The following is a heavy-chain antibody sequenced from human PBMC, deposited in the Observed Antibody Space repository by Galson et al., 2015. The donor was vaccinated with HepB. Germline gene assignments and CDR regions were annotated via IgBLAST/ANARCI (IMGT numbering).Heavy chain of an antibody. CDR2: ISANNGNT. V-gene: IGHV1-18*01. CDR3: ARVITSGAPYFDY. CDR1: GYTFTNYD. D-gene: IGHD1-26*01. Sequence: SVKVSCKASGYTFTNYDITWVRQAPGQGLEWVGWISANNGNTNYGQKLQGRLTMTTDTSTTTAYMDLRNLRSDDTAVYYCARVITSGAPYFDYWGQGTLVTVSS. J-gene: IGHJ4*02.